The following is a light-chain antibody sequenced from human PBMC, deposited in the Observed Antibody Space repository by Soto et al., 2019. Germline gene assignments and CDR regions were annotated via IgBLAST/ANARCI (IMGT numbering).Light chain of an antibody. CDR1: HGIIDY. CDR2: AAS. CDR3: QKYNSAPQT. Sequence: DIQMTQSPSSLSESVGDRVTITCRASHGIIDYVAWYQQKPGKAPKLLIYAASTLQSGVPSRFSGSGSGTDFTLTISSLQPEDVATYYCQKYNSAPQTFGQGTNVEVK. V-gene: IGKV1-27*01. J-gene: IGKJ1*01.